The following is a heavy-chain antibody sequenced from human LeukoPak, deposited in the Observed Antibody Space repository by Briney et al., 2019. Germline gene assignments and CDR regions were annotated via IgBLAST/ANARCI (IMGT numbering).Heavy chain of an antibody. V-gene: IGHV4-59*01. Sequence: PSETLSLTCTVSGGSISSYYWSWIRQPPGKGLEWIGYIYYSGSTNYNPSLKSRVTISVDTSKNQFSLKLSSVTAADTAVYYCASTRRGGYNYGLDYWGQGTLVTVSS. J-gene: IGHJ4*02. CDR2: IYYSGST. CDR3: ASTRRGGYNYGLDY. D-gene: IGHD5-24*01. CDR1: GGSISSYY.